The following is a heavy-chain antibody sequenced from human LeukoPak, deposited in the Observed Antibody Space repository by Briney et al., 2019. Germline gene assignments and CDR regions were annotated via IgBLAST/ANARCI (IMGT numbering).Heavy chain of an antibody. V-gene: IGHV3-23*01. Sequence: PGGSLRLSCAASGFTFSSYAMSWVRQAPGKGLEWVSAISGSGGSTYYADSVEGRFTISRDNSKNTLYLQMNSLRAEDTAVYYCAKRVYDSSGYYWDYWGQGTLVTVSS. J-gene: IGHJ4*02. D-gene: IGHD3-22*01. CDR2: ISGSGGST. CDR1: GFTFSSYA. CDR3: AKRVYDSSGYYWDY.